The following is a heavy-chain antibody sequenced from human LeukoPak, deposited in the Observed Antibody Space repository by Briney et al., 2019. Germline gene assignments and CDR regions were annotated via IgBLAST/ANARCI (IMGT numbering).Heavy chain of an antibody. CDR2: ISAYNGNT. CDR1: GGTFSSYA. CDR3: ARVWDTAMGYYFDY. V-gene: IGHV1-18*01. J-gene: IGHJ4*02. Sequence: ASVKVSCKASGGTFSSYAISWVRQAPGQGLEWMGWISAYNGNTNYAQKLQGRVTMTTDTSTSTAYMELRSLRSDDTAVYYCARVWDTAMGYYFDYWGQGTLVTVSS. D-gene: IGHD5-18*01.